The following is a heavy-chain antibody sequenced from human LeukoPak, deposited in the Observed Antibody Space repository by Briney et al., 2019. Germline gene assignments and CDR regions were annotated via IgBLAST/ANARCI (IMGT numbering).Heavy chain of an antibody. J-gene: IGHJ3*02. CDR2: INPNSGGT. D-gene: IGHD3-9*01. CDR1: GYAFTGYY. CDR3: ARDRNVLRYFDWFDAFDI. Sequence: ASVKVSCKAYGYAFTGYYMHWVRQAPGQGLEWMGWINPNSGGTNYAQTFQGRVTMTRDTSISPAYMELSRLRSDDTAVYYCARDRNVLRYFDWFDAFDIWGQGTMVTVSS. V-gene: IGHV1-2*02.